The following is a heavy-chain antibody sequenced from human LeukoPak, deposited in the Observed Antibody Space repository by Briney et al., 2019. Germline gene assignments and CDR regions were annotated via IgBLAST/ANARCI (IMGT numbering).Heavy chain of an antibody. V-gene: IGHV3-13*04. Sequence: PGGSLRLSCAASGFTFSNYDMHWVRQAAGKGLEWVSAIGTAGDTYYLGSVKGRFTISREDAKNSLYLQMNSLRAGDTAVYYCGRIGAPARCGGDCYSGDYWGQGTLVTVSS. D-gene: IGHD2-21*02. CDR3: GRIGAPARCGGDCYSGDY. CDR1: GFTFSNYD. J-gene: IGHJ4*02. CDR2: IGTAGDT.